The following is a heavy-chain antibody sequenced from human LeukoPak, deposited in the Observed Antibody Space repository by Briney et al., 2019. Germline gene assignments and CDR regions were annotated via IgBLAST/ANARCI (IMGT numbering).Heavy chain of an antibody. D-gene: IGHD3-10*01. V-gene: IGHV1-2*02. J-gene: IGHJ3*02. CDR3: ARDTYGSGSYYFSHAFDI. CDR2: INPNSGGT. Sequence: ASVKVSCKASGYTFTSYAMNWVRQAPGQGLEWMGWINPNSGGTNYAQKFQGRVTMTRDTSISTAYMELSRLRSDDTAVYYCARDTYGSGSYYFSHAFDIWGQGTMVTVSS. CDR1: GYTFTSYA.